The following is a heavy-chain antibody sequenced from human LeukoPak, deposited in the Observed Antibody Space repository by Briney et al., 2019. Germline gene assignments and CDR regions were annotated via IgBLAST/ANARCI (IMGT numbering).Heavy chain of an antibody. CDR2: IYSGGST. CDR1: GFTLSSNY. V-gene: IGHV3-66*01. J-gene: IGHJ4*02. Sequence: GGSLRLSCAASGFTLSSNYMSWVRQARGKGLEWVSVIYSGGSTYYADSVKGRFTISRDNSKNTLYLQMNSLRAEDTAVYYCARGYRNTFFDYWGQGTLVTVSS. D-gene: IGHD5-18*01. CDR3: ARGYRNTFFDY.